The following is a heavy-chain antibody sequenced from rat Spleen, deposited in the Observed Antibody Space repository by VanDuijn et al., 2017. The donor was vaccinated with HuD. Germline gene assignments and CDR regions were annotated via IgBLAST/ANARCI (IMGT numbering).Heavy chain of an antibody. CDR3: ARHVDY. Sequence: EVQLVESDGGLVQPGRSMKLSCAASGFTFSNYYMAWVRQAPTKGLEWVASISTGGAITSYRDSVKGRFTISRDNAKITQYLQMDSLRSEDTATYYCARHVDYWGQGVMVTVSS. V-gene: IGHV5-25*01. J-gene: IGHJ2*01. CDR1: GFTFSNYY. CDR2: ISTGGAIT.